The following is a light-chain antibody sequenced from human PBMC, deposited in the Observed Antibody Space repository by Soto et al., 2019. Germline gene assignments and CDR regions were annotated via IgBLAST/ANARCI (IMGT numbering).Light chain of an antibody. CDR2: EVS. V-gene: IGLV2-14*01. J-gene: IGLJ1*01. CDR1: SSDVGGYNY. Sequence: QSALTQPASVSGSPGQSITISCTGTSSDVGGYNYVSWYQQHPGKAPKLMIYEVSNRPSGVSNRFSGSKSGNTASLTISRLRAEDEADYYCCSYVGRNTYVFGTGTKLTVL. CDR3: CSYVGRNTYV.